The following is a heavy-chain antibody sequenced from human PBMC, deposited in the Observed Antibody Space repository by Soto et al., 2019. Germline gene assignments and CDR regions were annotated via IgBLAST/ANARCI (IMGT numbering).Heavy chain of an antibody. Sequence: QLQLQESGSGLVKPSQTLYLTCAVSGGSISSGGYSWSWIRQPPGKGLEWIGYIIHSGSTYYNPSLKSRVATAVGRSNSQFSLKLSSVTAADTAVYCCASGDYGDYGLDYWGEGTLVTVSS. CDR2: IIHSGST. D-gene: IGHD4-17*01. CDR1: GGSISSGGYS. CDR3: ASGDYGDYGLDY. V-gene: IGHV4-30-2*01. J-gene: IGHJ4*02.